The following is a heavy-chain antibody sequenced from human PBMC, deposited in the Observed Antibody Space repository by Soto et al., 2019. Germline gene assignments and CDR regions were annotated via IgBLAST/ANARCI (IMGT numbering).Heavy chain of an antibody. V-gene: IGHV5-51*01. J-gene: IGHJ6*02. Sequence: GESLKISCKGSGYSFTSYWIGWVRQMPGKGMEWMGIIYPGDSDTRYSPSFQGQVTISADKSISTAYLQWSSLKASDTAMYYCARAGYCSGGSCYSGCYYGLDVWGQGTTVTVSS. CDR3: ARAGYCSGGSCYSGCYYGLDV. CDR2: IYPGDSDT. CDR1: GYSFTSYW. D-gene: IGHD2-15*01.